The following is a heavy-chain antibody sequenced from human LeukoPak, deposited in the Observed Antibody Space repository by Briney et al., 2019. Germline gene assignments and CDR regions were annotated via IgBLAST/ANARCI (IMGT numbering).Heavy chain of an antibody. J-gene: IGHJ4*02. D-gene: IGHD2-15*01. CDR3: ARDCSGGSCSDY. CDR1: GGTFSSYT. Sequence: ASVKVSCKASGGTFSSYTISWVRQAPGQGLEWMGRIIPILGIANYAQKFQGRVTITADKSTSTAYMELSSLRSEDTAVYYCARDCSGGSCSDYWGQGTLVTVSS. V-gene: IGHV1-69*02. CDR2: IIPILGIA.